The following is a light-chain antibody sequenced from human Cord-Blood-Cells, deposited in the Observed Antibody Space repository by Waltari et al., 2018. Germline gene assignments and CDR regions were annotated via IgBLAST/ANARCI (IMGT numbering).Light chain of an antibody. CDR3: QQSYSTPFT. V-gene: IGKV1-39*01. Sequence: DIQMTQSPSSPSASVRDRVTITCRASQSISSYLNWYQQKPGKAPKLLIYAASSLQSGVPSRFSGSGSETDFTLTISSLQPEDFATYYCQQSYSTPFTFGPGTKVDIK. CDR1: QSISSY. J-gene: IGKJ3*01. CDR2: AAS.